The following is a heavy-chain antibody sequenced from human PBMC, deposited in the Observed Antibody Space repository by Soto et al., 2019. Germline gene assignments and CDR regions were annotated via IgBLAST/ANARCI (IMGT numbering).Heavy chain of an antibody. CDR3: AHRCYWFGGEDWFDP. Sequence: QITLKESGPTLVNPTQTLTLTSTFSGFSLSTSGVGVGWIRQPPGKALEWLAVIYWNEDKHFSPSLKSRLTIVKDTSKNQVVLTLTNVDPVDTATYYCAHRCYWFGGEDWFDPWGPGTLVTVSS. D-gene: IGHD3-10*01. V-gene: IGHV2-5*01. CDR1: GFSLSTSGVG. CDR2: IYWNEDK. J-gene: IGHJ5*02.